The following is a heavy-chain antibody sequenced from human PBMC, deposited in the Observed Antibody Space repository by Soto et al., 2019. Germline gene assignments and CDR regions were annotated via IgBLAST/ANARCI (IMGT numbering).Heavy chain of an antibody. D-gene: IGHD6-6*01. Sequence: EVQLLESGGGLVQPGGSLRLSCAASGFTFSSYAMSWVRQAPGKGLEWVSAISGSGGSTYYADSVKGRFTISRDNSKNTLYLQMNSLRAEDTAVYYCAKEIAARQAPTTPLGVWGKGTTVTVSS. CDR1: GFTFSSYA. CDR3: AKEIAARQAPTTPLGV. CDR2: ISGSGGST. V-gene: IGHV3-23*01. J-gene: IGHJ6*04.